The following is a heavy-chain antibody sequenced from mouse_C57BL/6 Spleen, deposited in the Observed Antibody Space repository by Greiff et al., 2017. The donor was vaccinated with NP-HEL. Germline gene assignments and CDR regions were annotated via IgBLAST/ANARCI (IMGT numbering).Heavy chain of an antibody. J-gene: IGHJ3*01. D-gene: IGHD3-2*02. CDR3: ARSRGDSSGYVSLAY. V-gene: IGHV1-77*01. CDR2: IGPGSGST. Sequence: VQLQQSGAELVKPGASVKISCKASGYTFTDYYINWVKQRPGQGLEWIGKIGPGSGSTYYNEKFKGKATLTADKSSSTAYMQLSSLPSEDSAVYFCARSRGDSSGYVSLAYWGQGTLVTVSA. CDR1: GYTFTDYY.